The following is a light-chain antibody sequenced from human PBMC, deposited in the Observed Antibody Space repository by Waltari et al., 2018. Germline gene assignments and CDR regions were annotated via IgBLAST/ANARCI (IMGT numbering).Light chain of an antibody. J-gene: IGLJ1*01. V-gene: IGLV2-23*01. Sequence: QSALTQPASVSGSPGQSITISCTGSSNDLGTYNLVSWYQQHPGKAPKLMIYEGTERPSEVSNRFTGSKSGNTASLTISGLQAEDEADYYCCSYAGSTTFLYVFGTGTKVTVL. CDR1: SNDLGTYNL. CDR2: EGT. CDR3: CSYAGSTTFLYV.